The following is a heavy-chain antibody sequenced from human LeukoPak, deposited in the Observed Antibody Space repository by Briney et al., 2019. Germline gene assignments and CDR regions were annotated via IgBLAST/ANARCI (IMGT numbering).Heavy chain of an antibody. CDR3: ARVPSQGGDYNLDY. D-gene: IGHD2-21*02. V-gene: IGHV5-51*01. Sequence: GESLKISCKGSGYNFTSDWIGWVCQMPGKGLEWMGVISPGDSDIRYSPSFQGQVTISANKSISAAYLQWRSLKASDTAMYYCARVPSQGGDYNLDYWGQGTLVTVSS. CDR1: GYNFTSDW. J-gene: IGHJ4*02. CDR2: ISPGDSDI.